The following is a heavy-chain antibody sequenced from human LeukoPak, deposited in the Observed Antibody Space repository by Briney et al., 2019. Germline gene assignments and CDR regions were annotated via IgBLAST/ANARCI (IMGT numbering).Heavy chain of an antibody. D-gene: IGHD5-18*01. V-gene: IGHV3-48*01. CDR2: IGSSGSNI. Sequence: GGSLRLSCAASGFPFSTYSMNWVRQAPGKGLEWVSYIGSSGSNIYYADSVKGRFTISRDNAKNSLYLQMYSLRAEDTAVYYCARASHVDTARVGYWGQGTLVTVSS. J-gene: IGHJ4*02. CDR3: ARASHVDTARVGY. CDR1: GFPFSTYS.